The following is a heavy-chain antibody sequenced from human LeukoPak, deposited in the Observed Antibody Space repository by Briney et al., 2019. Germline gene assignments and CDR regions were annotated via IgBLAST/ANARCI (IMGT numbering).Heavy chain of an antibody. CDR2: IIPIFGTA. Sequence: ASVKVSCKASGGTFSSYAISWVRQAPGQGLEWMGRIIPIFGTANYAQKFQGRVTITTDESTSTAYMELSSLRSEDTAVYYCARDGDTRNWFDPWGQGTLVTVSS. D-gene: IGHD2-21*02. J-gene: IGHJ5*02. CDR3: ARDGDTRNWFDP. V-gene: IGHV1-69*05. CDR1: GGTFSSYA.